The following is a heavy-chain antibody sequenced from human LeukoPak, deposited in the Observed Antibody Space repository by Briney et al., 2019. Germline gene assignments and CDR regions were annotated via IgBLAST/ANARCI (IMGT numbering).Heavy chain of an antibody. CDR3: VRDIYYDSSASTFDY. D-gene: IGHD3-22*01. CDR1: GYTFTGYY. Sequence: ASVKVSCKASGYTFTGYYMHWVRQAPGQGLEWMGWINPNSGGTNYAQKFQGRVTMTTDTSTSTAYMELRSLRSDDTAVYYCVRDIYYDSSASTFDYWGQGTLVTVSS. V-gene: IGHV1-2*02. J-gene: IGHJ4*02. CDR2: INPNSGGT.